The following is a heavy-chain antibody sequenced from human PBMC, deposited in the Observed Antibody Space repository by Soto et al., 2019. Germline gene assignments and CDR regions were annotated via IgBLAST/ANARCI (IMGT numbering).Heavy chain of an antibody. V-gene: IGHV2-5*02. CDR3: AHRRYGHYYFAF. Sequence: QITLKESGPTLVKPTQTLTLTCTFSGFSLSTSGVGVGWIRQPPGKALEWLALIYWDDDKRYSPSLKSRLTITKDASNSHVVLTPTNMDPVDTATYYCAHRRYGHYYFAFWGQGTLVTVSS. D-gene: IGHD4-17*01. J-gene: IGHJ4*02. CDR1: GFSLSTSGVG. CDR2: IYWDDDK.